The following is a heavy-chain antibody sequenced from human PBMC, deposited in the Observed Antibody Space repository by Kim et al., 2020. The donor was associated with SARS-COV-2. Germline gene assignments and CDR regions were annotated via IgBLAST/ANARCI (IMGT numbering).Heavy chain of an antibody. V-gene: IGHV3-23*01. J-gene: IGHJ4*02. CDR2: INGSGGTT. CDR1: GFSFSNYV. CDR3: ARTEDISGRAFFDY. D-gene: IGHD6-19*01. Sequence: GGSLRLSCEASGFSFSNYVLNWVRQAPGKGLEWVSTINGSGGTTYYADSERGRFTISRDNSKNTLYLQMSGLRVEDTAVYFCARTEDISGRAFFDYWGRGPLLTVSP.